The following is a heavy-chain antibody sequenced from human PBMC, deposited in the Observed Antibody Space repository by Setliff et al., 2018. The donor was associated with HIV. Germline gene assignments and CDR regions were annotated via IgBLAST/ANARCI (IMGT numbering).Heavy chain of an antibody. D-gene: IGHD1-1*01. Sequence: GGSLRLSCAASDFSLSSFTRHTMNWVRLVPGKGLEWVSVVSSSDSGGNTYYAEFVRGRFAISRDNSKNTLFLQLNSLRAEDTAVYYCAKFTRGNNYYYGLDVWGQGTPVTVSS. CDR3: AKFTRGNNYYYGLDV. CDR1: DFSLSSFTRHT. CDR2: VSSSDSGGNT. V-gene: IGHV3-23*01. J-gene: IGHJ6*02.